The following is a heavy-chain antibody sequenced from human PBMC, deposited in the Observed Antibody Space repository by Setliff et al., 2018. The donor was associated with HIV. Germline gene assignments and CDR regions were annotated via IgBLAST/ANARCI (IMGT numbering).Heavy chain of an antibody. V-gene: IGHV5-10-1*01. Sequence: GESLKISCKGSGYSFTSYWINWVRQMPGKGLEWMGRIDPSDSYTNYNPSFQGHVTISADKSISTAYLQWSSLKASDTAMYYCASNDYYDSSVYYYRFDYWGQGTLVTVSS. D-gene: IGHD3-22*01. CDR2: IDPSDSYT. CDR1: GYSFTSYW. CDR3: ASNDYYDSSVYYYRFDY. J-gene: IGHJ4*02.